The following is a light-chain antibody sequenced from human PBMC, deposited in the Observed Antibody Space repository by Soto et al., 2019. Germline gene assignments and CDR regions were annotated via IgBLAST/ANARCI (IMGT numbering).Light chain of an antibody. Sequence: QSVLTQPASVSGSPGQSITISCTGTNSDVGGYNYVSWYQHHPGKAPKIMLFDVSNQPSGVSNRLSISKFGNTASLTLSRFQAEDEADYYCSSYTASSTYVFETGTKVTV. CDR1: NSDVGGYNY. V-gene: IGLV2-14*03. J-gene: IGLJ1*01. CDR2: DVS. CDR3: SSYTASSTYV.